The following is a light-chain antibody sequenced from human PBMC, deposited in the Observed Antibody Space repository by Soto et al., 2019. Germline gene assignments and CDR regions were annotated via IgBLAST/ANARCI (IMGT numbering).Light chain of an antibody. CDR1: HDISTF. CDR3: QQYYNVPIT. V-gene: IGKV1-9*01. Sequence: DIQLTQSPSLLSASIGDRVTITCRASHDISTFLAWYQQKPGKAPKLLIYEASTLQSGVPSRFSGSGSGTEFTLTISGLLPEDFAAYHCQQYYNVPITFGQGTRLEI. J-gene: IGKJ5*01. CDR2: EAS.